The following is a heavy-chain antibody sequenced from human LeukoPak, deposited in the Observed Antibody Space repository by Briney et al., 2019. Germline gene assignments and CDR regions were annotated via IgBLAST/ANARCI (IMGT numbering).Heavy chain of an antibody. CDR1: GFTFSDYY. D-gene: IGHD6-13*01. V-gene: IGHV3-11*01. J-gene: IGHJ4*02. CDR2: ISSRGITK. CDR3: ARSLPYGTTWYGRSDF. Sequence: GGSLRLSCAASGFTFSDYYMTWIRQAPGKGLEWVSYISSRGITKYYADSVKGRFTISRDNAMNSLYLQMNSLRAEDTAIYYCARSLPYGTTWYGRSDFWGQGTLVTVSS.